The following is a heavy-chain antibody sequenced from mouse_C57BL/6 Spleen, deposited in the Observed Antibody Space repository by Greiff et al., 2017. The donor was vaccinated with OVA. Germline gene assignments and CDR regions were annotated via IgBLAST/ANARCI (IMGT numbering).Heavy chain of an antibody. CDR3: ARDSSGYRFAY. Sequence: QVQLKQPGAELVKPGASVKMSCKASGYTFTSYWITWVKQRPGQGLEWIGDIYPGSGSTNYNAKFKSKATLTVDTSSSTAYMQLSSLTSEDSAVYYCARDSSGYRFAYWGQGTLVTVSA. CDR2: IYPGSGST. J-gene: IGHJ3*01. V-gene: IGHV1-55*01. D-gene: IGHD3-2*02. CDR1: GYTFTSYW.